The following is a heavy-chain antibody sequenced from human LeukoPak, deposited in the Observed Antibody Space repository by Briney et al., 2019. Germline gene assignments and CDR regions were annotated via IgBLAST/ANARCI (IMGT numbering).Heavy chain of an antibody. Sequence: SSETLSLTCSVSSGSINGYYWTWVRQPAGKGLEWIGRIYRSGSNNYNPSLKSRVSMSVDTPKNQFSLNLTSVTAADTAVYCCAREVSESSGRLLDYWGRGTLVTVSS. CDR2: IYRSGSN. D-gene: IGHD3-10*01. CDR3: AREVSESSGRLLDY. CDR1: SGSINGYY. V-gene: IGHV4-4*07. J-gene: IGHJ4*02.